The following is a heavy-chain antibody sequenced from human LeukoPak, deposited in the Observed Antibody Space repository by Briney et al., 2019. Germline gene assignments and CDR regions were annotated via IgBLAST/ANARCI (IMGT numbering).Heavy chain of an antibody. D-gene: IGHD6-13*01. Sequence: SETLSLTCTVSGGSISSYYWSWIRQPPGKGLEWIGYIYYSGSTNYNPSLKSRVTISVDTSKNQFSLKLSSVTAADTAVYYCARHGYSSSFDPWGQGTLVTVSS. CDR2: IYYSGST. V-gene: IGHV4-59*08. CDR3: ARHGYSSSFDP. J-gene: IGHJ5*02. CDR1: GGSISSYY.